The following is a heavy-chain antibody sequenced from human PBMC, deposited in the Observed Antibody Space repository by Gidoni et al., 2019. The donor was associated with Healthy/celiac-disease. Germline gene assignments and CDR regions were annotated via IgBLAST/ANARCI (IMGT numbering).Heavy chain of an antibody. CDR1: GGSFSGYY. J-gene: IGHJ4*02. V-gene: IGHV4-34*01. Sequence: QVQLQQWGAGLLKPSETLSLTCAVYGGSFSGYYWSWIRQPPGKGLEWIGEINHSGSTNYNPSLKSRVTISVDTSKNQFSLKLSSVTAADTAVYYCARRSSGWTKYYFDYWGQGTLVTVSS. D-gene: IGHD6-19*01. CDR2: INHSGST. CDR3: ARRSSGWTKYYFDY.